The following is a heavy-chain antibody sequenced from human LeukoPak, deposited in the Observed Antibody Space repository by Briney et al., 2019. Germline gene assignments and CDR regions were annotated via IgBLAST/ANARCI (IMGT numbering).Heavy chain of an antibody. J-gene: IGHJ4*02. CDR2: IYYSGST. D-gene: IGHD5-18*01. V-gene: IGHV4-39*01. CDR1: GGSISSSSYY. CDR3: ARQGRVDTAMVGGSHFDY. Sequence: SETLSLTCTVSGGSISSSSYYWGWIRQPPGKGLEWIGSIYYSGSTYYNPSLKSRVTISVDTSKNQFSLKLSSVTAADMAVYYCARQGRVDTAMVGGSHFDYWGQGTLVTVSS.